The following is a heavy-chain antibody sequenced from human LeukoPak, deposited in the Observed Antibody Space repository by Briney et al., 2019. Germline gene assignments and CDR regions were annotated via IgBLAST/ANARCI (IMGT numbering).Heavy chain of an antibody. V-gene: IGHV3-30-3*01. CDR2: ISYDGINK. Sequence: GGSLTLSCAASGFTFSSYAKHWVRQAPGKGLEWVAVISYDGINKYYADSVKGRFTISRDNSKNTLYLQMNSLKAGDTAVYYCARRRVVVVNGAFDIWGQGTMVTVSS. CDR3: ARRRVVVVNGAFDI. D-gene: IGHD3-22*01. CDR1: GFTFSSYA. J-gene: IGHJ3*02.